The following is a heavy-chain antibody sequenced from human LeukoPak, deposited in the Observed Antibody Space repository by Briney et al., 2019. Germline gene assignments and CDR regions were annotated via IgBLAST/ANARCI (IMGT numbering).Heavy chain of an antibody. D-gene: IGHD3-22*01. CDR1: GGSISNYY. CDR3: ARPYYYDSRIDP. J-gene: IGHJ5*02. V-gene: IGHV4-4*07. Sequence: SETLSLTCTVSGGSISNYYWSWIRQPAGKGLEWIGRIYSTGSTDYNASLKSRVTMSVDTSKNQFSLKLSSVTAADTAVYYCARPYYYDSRIDPWGQGILVTVSS. CDR2: IYSTGST.